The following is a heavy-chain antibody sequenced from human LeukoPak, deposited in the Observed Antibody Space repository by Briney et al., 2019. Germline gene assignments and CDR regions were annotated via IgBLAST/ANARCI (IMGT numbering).Heavy chain of an antibody. CDR3: ARIPIAAAGTSHWFDP. J-gene: IGHJ5*02. V-gene: IGHV5-51*01. CDR1: GYSFTSYW. CDR2: IYPGDSDT. D-gene: IGHD6-13*01. Sequence: GESLKISCKGSGYSFTSYWIGWVRQVPGKGLEWMGVIYPGDSDTRYSPSFQGQVTISADKSISTAYLQWSSLKVSDTAMYYCARIPIAAAGTSHWFDPWGQGTLVTVSS.